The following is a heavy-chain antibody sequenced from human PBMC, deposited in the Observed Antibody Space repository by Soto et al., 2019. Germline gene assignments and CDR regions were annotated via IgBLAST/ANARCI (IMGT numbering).Heavy chain of an antibody. D-gene: IGHD6-13*01. V-gene: IGHV3-30*18. CDR3: AKDLGKEQQLEPNYLDT. CDR2: ISYDGSTK. Sequence: QVEMVESGGGVIQPGRSLRLSCAASGFTFTSYGIHWVRQAPGKGLEWVAVISYDGSTKYYADSVKGRFTISRDNSKNRLYLQMNSLRADDTAVYYCAKDLGKEQQLEPNYLDTWGQGTLVTVSS. CDR1: GFTFTSYG. J-gene: IGHJ4*02.